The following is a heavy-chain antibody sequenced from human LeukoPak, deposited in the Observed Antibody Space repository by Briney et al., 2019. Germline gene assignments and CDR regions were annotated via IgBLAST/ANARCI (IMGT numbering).Heavy chain of an antibody. CDR1: GFTFNTYS. Sequence: PGGSLRRSCVASGFTFNTYSMNWVRQAPGKGLEWVSAISGSGGSTYYADSVKGRFTISRDNSKNTLYLQMNSLRAEDTAVYYCAKGDTAMVLPGYFDLWGRGTLVTVSS. D-gene: IGHD5-18*01. V-gene: IGHV3-23*01. J-gene: IGHJ2*01. CDR3: AKGDTAMVLPGYFDL. CDR2: ISGSGGST.